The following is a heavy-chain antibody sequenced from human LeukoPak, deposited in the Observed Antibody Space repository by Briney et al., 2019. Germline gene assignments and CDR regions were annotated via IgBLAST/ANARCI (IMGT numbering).Heavy chain of an antibody. Sequence: GGSLRLSCAASGFTFSSNAMHWVRQAPGKGLEWVAIISYDGSNKYYADSVKGRFSISRDNSKNTLSLQMNSLRAEDTAVYYCTFPGGGYSAGFDSWGQGTLVTVSS. D-gene: IGHD4-23*01. V-gene: IGHV3-30*04. CDR2: ISYDGSNK. CDR1: GFTFSSNA. CDR3: TFPGGGYSAGFDS. J-gene: IGHJ4*02.